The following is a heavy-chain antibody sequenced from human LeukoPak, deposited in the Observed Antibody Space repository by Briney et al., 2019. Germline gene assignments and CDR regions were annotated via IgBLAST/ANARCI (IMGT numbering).Heavy chain of an antibody. V-gene: IGHV4-30-2*01. D-gene: IGHD2-2*01. CDR2: FHHSGST. CDR1: GGSISTSGYS. Sequence: MTSEALSLTCAVSGGSISTSGYSWSWIRQPPGKGLEWIGYFHHSGSTYYSPSLKSRVTISVDRSKNQFSLRLTAVTAADTAVYYCATSTLTENWFDPWGQGTLVTVSS. J-gene: IGHJ5*02. CDR3: ATSTLTENWFDP.